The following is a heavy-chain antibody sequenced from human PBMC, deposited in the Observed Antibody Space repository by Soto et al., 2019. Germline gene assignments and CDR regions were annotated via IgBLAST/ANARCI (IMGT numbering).Heavy chain of an antibody. CDR1: GYTFTGYY. V-gene: IGHV1-2*04. CDR2: INPNSGGT. J-gene: IGHJ5*02. CDR3: ARDQTVAVTNWFDP. Sequence: ASVKVSCKASGYTFTGYYMHWVRQAPGQGLEWMGWINPNSGGTNYAQKFQGWVTMTRDTSTSTAYMELSTLRSDDTAVYYCARDQTVAVTNWFDPWGHGTLVTVSS. D-gene: IGHD4-17*01.